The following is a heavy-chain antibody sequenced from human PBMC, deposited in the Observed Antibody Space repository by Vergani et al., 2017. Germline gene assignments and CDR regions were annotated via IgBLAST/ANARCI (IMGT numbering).Heavy chain of an antibody. CDR2: IYYSGST. D-gene: IGHD6-6*01. Sequence: QVQLQESGPGLVKPSQTLSLTCTVSGGSISSGGYYWSWIRQHPGKGLEWIGYIYYSGSTYYNPSPKSRVTISVDTSKNQFSLKLSSVTAAETAVYYCARTGNLPGSIAPLDYWGQGTLVTVSS. V-gene: IGHV4-31*03. CDR3: ARTGNLPGSIAPLDY. J-gene: IGHJ4*02. CDR1: GGSISSGGYY.